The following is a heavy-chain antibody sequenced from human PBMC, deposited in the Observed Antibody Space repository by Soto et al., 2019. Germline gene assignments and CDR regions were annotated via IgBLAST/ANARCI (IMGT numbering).Heavy chain of an antibody. CDR1: GYIFTSYY. Sequence: ASVKVSCKASGYIFTSYYIHWVRQAPGQGLEWMGWINPFDGSRMFAQSFQGRVTMTRDTSTSTVYMEVSSLRSEDTAVYYCARGEERVAMPSGYWGQGTLVTVS. J-gene: IGHJ4*02. V-gene: IGHV1-46*01. CDR2: INPFDGSR. D-gene: IGHD2-2*01. CDR3: ARGEERVAMPSGY.